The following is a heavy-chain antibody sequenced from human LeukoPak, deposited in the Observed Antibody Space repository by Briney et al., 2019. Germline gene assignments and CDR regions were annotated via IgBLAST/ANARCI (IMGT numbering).Heavy chain of an antibody. D-gene: IGHD2-15*01. Sequence: SETLSLTCFVSGGSISSHYWSWIRQPPGKGLEWIGNIYYSGTPYYNPSLKNRVTISVDTSKNQFSLKLSSVTAADTAVYYCARLGWWDSWGQGTLVTVSS. V-gene: IGHV4-59*11. CDR1: GGSISSHY. CDR2: IYYSGTP. CDR3: ARLGWWDS. J-gene: IGHJ4*02.